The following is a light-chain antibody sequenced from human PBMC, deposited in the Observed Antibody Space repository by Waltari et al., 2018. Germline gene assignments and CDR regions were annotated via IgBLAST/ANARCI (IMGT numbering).Light chain of an antibody. CDR1: QSVSTY. CDR2: AAS. J-gene: IGKJ3*01. Sequence: AIRMTQSPSSLSASTGDRVTITCRASQSVSTYLAWYQQKPGKAPKLLIYAASTLQRGVPLRFSGSGSGTDFTLSISCLQSEDFATYYCQQYYDYQRSFGPGTKVEIK. CDR3: QQYYDYQRS. V-gene: IGKV1-8*01.